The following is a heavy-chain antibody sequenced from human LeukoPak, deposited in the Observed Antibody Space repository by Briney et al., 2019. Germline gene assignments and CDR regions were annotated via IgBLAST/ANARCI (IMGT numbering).Heavy chain of an antibody. Sequence: PGESLKISCKGSGYSFTSYWIGWVRQMPGKGLEWMGITYPGDSDTRYSPSFQGQVTISADKSISTAYLQWSSLKASDTAMYYCARHSEGSSSSGYYYYMDVWGKGTTVTVSS. CDR1: GYSFTSYW. J-gene: IGHJ6*03. CDR2: TYPGDSDT. D-gene: IGHD6-6*01. CDR3: ARHSEGSSSSGYYYYMDV. V-gene: IGHV5-51*01.